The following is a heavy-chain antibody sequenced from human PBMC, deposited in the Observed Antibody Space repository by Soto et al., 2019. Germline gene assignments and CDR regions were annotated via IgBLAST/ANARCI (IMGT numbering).Heavy chain of an antibody. J-gene: IGHJ4*02. V-gene: IGHV4-61*01. D-gene: IGHD6-13*01. Sequence: PSETLSLTCIVSGGSVSSNNYYWSWIRQPPGRGLEWIGYVYYSGSANYNPSLESRVTISVDTPKNQFSLKVNSVTAADTAVYYCARAGSSWPYYFDYWGQGSLVTVSS. CDR3: ARAGSSWPYYFDY. CDR2: VYYSGSA. CDR1: GGSVSSNNYY.